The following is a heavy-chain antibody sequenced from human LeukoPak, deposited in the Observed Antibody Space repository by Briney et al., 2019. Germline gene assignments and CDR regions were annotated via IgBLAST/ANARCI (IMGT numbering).Heavy chain of an antibody. Sequence: PGGSLRLSCAASGITFTIAGMHWVRQVPGKGLGWVAVISSDGRNIYYADSVKGRFIISRDTSRNILFLQMNGLRADDTAIYYCAQDKGNRYFDYWGQGTLVTISS. CDR2: ISSDGRNI. J-gene: IGHJ4*02. V-gene: IGHV3-30*18. D-gene: IGHD3-16*02. CDR1: GITFTIAG. CDR3: AQDKGNRYFDY.